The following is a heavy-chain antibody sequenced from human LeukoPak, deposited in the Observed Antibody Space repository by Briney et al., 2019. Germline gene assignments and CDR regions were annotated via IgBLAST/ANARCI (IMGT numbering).Heavy chain of an antibody. V-gene: IGHV1-18*01. Sequence: ASVKVSCKASGYTFTSYGISWVRQAPGQGLEWMGWISAYNGNTNYAQKLQGRVTMTTDTSTSTAYMELRSLRSDDTAVYYCARLDIVVVPAAKRLDYWGQGTLVTVSS. J-gene: IGHJ4*02. CDR1: GYTFTSYG. CDR3: ARLDIVVVPAAKRLDY. D-gene: IGHD2-2*03. CDR2: ISAYNGNT.